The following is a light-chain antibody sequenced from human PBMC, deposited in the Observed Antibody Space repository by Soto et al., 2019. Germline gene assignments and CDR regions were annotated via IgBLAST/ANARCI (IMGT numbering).Light chain of an antibody. CDR1: SSNIARNT. Sequence: QSVLTQPPSASGTPGQTVTISCSGSSSNIARNTESWYQEVPGTAPKLLIYNNNQRPSRVPDRFSASKSGTSASLVISGLQSEDEANYYCATWDDSLNGVVFGGGTKLTVL. V-gene: IGLV1-44*01. CDR3: ATWDDSLNGVV. J-gene: IGLJ2*01. CDR2: NNN.